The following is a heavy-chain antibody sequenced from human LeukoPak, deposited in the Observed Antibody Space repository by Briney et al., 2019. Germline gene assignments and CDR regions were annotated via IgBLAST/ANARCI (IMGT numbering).Heavy chain of an antibody. J-gene: IGHJ4*02. V-gene: IGHV4-59*01. CDR2: IYYDGYP. CDR3: AGTELGYCTVTGCPLES. Sequence: SETLSLTCNVSGASLSSYFWSWIRQPPGKGLEWIGYIYYDGYPNYSPPLRSRITISVEKSKSQFSLNLRSVTAAGTALYFCAGTELGYCTVTGCPLESWGQGTLVTVSS. CDR1: GASLSSYF. D-gene: IGHD2-8*02.